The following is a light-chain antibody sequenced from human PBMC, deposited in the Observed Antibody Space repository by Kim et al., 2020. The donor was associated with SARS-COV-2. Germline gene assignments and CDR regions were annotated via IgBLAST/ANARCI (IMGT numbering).Light chain of an antibody. CDR1: HTVRGW. Sequence: SASIGDRVTITCRASHTVRGWLAWYQQKPGKAPKLLIYDASTLKSVVPSRFSGSGSGTEFTLTINSLQPDDFATYYCQQYNTYWTFGQGTKVDIK. CDR3: QQYNTYWT. V-gene: IGKV1-5*01. J-gene: IGKJ1*01. CDR2: DAS.